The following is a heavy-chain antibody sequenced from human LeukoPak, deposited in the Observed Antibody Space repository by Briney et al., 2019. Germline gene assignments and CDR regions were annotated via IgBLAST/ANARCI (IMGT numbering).Heavy chain of an antibody. CDR3: ARNPGTTARDAFDI. V-gene: IGHV3-7*01. D-gene: IGHD1-1*01. CDR2: IKEDGSEK. J-gene: IGHJ3*02. Sequence: GGSLRLSCAASGFTFSGSYMSWVRQAPRKGLEWLANIKEDGSEKYYVDSVKGRFTISRDNAKNSLFLQMSSLRAEDTAVYYCARNPGTTARDAFDIWGQGTMVAVSS. CDR1: GFTFSGSY.